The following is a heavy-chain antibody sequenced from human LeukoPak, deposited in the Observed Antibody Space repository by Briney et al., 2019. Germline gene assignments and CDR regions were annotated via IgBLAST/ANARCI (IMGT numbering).Heavy chain of an antibody. V-gene: IGHV3-74*01. J-gene: IGHJ6*03. CDR3: ARNHYYYYMDV. CDR2: INSDGSST. CDR1: GFTFSSNW. Sequence: GGSLRLSCVASGFTFSSNWMHWVRQVPGKGLVWVSRINSDGSSTSYADSVKGRFTISRDNAKNTLYLQMNSLRAEDTAVYYCARNHYYYYMDVWGKGTTVTVSS.